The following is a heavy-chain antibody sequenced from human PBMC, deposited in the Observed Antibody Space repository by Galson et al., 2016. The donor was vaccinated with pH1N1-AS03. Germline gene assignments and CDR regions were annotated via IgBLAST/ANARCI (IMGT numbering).Heavy chain of an antibody. Sequence: SLRLSCAASGFTFSDYYMSWIRQAPGKGLEWISCITSSGGSGSTIYYADSVKGRFTITKDNAKNSLYLQMNSLRAHDTAVYFCARGWYDIWTGYLVDPFDYWGQGALVTVSS. CDR2: ITSSGGSGSTI. J-gene: IGHJ4*02. V-gene: IGHV3-11*01. CDR1: GFTFSDYY. D-gene: IGHD3-9*01. CDR3: ARGWYDIWTGYLVDPFDY.